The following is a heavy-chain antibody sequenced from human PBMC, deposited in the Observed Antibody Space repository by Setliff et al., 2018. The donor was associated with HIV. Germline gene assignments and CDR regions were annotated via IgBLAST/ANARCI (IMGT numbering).Heavy chain of an antibody. V-gene: IGHV4-4*02. J-gene: IGHJ6*03. CDR3: ASIEVGGVLSYSYYYMDV. CDR1: GGSISSSNW. Sequence: NPSETLSLTCAVSGGSISSSNWWSWVRQPPGKGLEWIGEIYHSGSTNYNPSLKSRVTISLDRSKTQFSLKLSSVTAADTAVYYCASIEVGGVLSYSYYYMDVWGKGTTVTVSS. D-gene: IGHD3-16*01. CDR2: IYHSGST.